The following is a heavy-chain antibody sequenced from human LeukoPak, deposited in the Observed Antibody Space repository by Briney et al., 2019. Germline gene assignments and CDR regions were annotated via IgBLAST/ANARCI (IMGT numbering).Heavy chain of an antibody. D-gene: IGHD1-26*01. J-gene: IGHJ4*02. Sequence: GGSLRLSCAASGFTFSSYAMSWVRQAPGKGLEWVSAISGSGGSTYYADSVKGRFTISRDNSKNTLYLQMNSLRAEDTAVYYCAKPLGGTYGGRNYFDYWGQGTLVTVPS. CDR1: GFTFSSYA. CDR2: ISGSGGST. V-gene: IGHV3-23*01. CDR3: AKPLGGTYGGRNYFDY.